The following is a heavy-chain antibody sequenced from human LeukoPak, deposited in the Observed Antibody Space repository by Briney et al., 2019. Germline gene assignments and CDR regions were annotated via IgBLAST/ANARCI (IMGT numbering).Heavy chain of an antibody. J-gene: IGHJ6*02. V-gene: IGHV4-34*01. CDR2: INHSGST. Sequence: PSETLSLTCAVYGGSFSGYYWSWIRQPPGKGLEWIGEINHSGSTNYNPSLKSRVTISVDTSKNQFSLKLSSVTAADTAVYYCARVGYCSGGSCYYYYGMDVWGQGTTVTVSS. CDR1: GGSFSGYY. D-gene: IGHD2-15*01. CDR3: ARVGYCSGGSCYYYYGMDV.